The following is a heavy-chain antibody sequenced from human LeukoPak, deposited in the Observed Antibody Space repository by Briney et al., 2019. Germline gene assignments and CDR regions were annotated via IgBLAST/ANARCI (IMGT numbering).Heavy chain of an antibody. J-gene: IGHJ4*02. CDR3: AKALNYYDSSGLDY. CDR2: IRYDGSNK. D-gene: IGHD3-22*01. Sequence: GGSLRLSCAASGFTFISYGMHWVRQAPGKGLEWVAFIRYDGSNKYYADSVKGRFTISRDNSKNTLYLQMKSLRAEDTAVFYCAKALNYYDSSGLDYWGQGTLVTVSS. V-gene: IGHV3-30*02. CDR1: GFTFISYG.